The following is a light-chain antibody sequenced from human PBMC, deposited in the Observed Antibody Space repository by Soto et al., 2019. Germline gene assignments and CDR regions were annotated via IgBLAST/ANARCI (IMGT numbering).Light chain of an antibody. CDR3: SSYTSSSTYV. CDR2: DVS. CDR1: SSDVGGYNY. V-gene: IGLV2-14*01. Sequence: QSVLTQPASVSGSPGQSITIPCTGTSSDVGGYNYVSWYQQHPGKAPKLMIYDVSNRPSGVSNRFSGSKPGNTASLTISGLQAEDEADYYCSSYTSSSTYVFGTGTKVTV. J-gene: IGLJ1*01.